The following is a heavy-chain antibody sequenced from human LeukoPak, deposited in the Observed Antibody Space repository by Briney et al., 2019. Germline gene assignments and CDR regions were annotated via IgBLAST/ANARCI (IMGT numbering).Heavy chain of an antibody. CDR3: ARCGAGPSFGVVIYYYYYMDV. CDR1: GGTFSSYA. CDR2: IIPIFGTA. Sequence: GASVKVSCKASGGTFSSYAISWVRQAPGQGLEWMGGIIPIFGTANYAQKFQGRVTITADESTSTAYMELSSLRSEDTAVYYCARCGAGPSFGVVIYYYYYMDVWGKGTTVTVSS. J-gene: IGHJ6*03. V-gene: IGHV1-69*13. D-gene: IGHD3-3*01.